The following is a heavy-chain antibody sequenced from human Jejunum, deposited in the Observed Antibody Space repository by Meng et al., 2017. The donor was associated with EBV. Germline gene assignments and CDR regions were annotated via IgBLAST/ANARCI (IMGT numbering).Heavy chain of an antibody. J-gene: IGHJ4*02. V-gene: IGHV4-61*08. CDR2: IYNSEST. D-gene: IGHD1-26*01. Sequence: VTLHESAQGLGKPSTPRSLTCTVSGGSVSSGGYYWSWIRQPPGKGLEWIGYIYNSESTNYKSSLKSRVTISADTSKNQFSLRLSSVTAADTAVYYCARDQNGSYFAYWGQGTLVTVSS. CDR1: GGSVSSGGYY. CDR3: ARDQNGSYFAY.